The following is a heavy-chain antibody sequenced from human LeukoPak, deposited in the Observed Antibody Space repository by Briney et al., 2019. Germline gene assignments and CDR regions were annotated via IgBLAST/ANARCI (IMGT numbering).Heavy chain of an antibody. Sequence: SETLSLTCTVSGGSISSYYWSWIRQPPGKGLEWIGSIYHSGSTYYNPSLKSRVTISVDTSKNQFSLQLNSVTPEDTAVYYCARDHLGSVTTSFDYWGQGTLVTVSS. CDR1: GGSISSYY. CDR2: IYHSGST. J-gene: IGHJ4*02. CDR3: ARDHLGSVTTSFDY. V-gene: IGHV4-59*12. D-gene: IGHD4-17*01.